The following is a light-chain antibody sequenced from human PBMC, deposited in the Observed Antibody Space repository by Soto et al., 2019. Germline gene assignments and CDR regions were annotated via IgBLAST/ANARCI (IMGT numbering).Light chain of an antibody. CDR3: AAWDDSLNGRV. J-gene: IGLJ2*01. CDR1: SXNIGSNT. Sequence: QSVLTQPPSASGTPGQRVTISCSXSSXNIGSNTVNWYQQLPGTAPKLLIYSNNQRPSGVPDRFSGSKSGTSASLAISGLQSEDEADYYCAAWDDSLNGRVFGGGTKLTVL. V-gene: IGLV1-44*01. CDR2: SNN.